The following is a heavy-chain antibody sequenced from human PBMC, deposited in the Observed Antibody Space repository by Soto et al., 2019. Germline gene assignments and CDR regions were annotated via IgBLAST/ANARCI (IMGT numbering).Heavy chain of an antibody. D-gene: IGHD5-18*01. V-gene: IGHV4-34*01. CDR3: ARGRDGYNKRPGMDV. CDR2: SNHSGST. J-gene: IGHJ6*02. Sequence: SQTLSLIYGVVEGSFVCYYGRWIRKPPGKGLEWIGESNHSGSTNYNPSLKSRGTISVDTSKNQFSLKLSSVTAADKAVYYCARGRDGYNKRPGMDVWAQGTTVTVSS. CDR1: EGSFVCYY.